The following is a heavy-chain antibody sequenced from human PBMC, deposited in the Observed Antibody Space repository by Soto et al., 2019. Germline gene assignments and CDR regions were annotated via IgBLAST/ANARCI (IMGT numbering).Heavy chain of an antibody. CDR1: GFIFSSYT. J-gene: IGHJ3*02. CDR3: TRATRANWEKDAFDI. Sequence: PGGSLRLSCAVSGFIFSSYTMKWVRQAPGKGLEWFSHIGTSGNTIYYADSVKGRFTISRDNAKNSLFLQMNSLRADDTAVYYCTRATRANWEKDAFDIWGQGTTVTVSS. D-gene: IGHD7-27*01. CDR2: IGTSGNTI. V-gene: IGHV3-48*01.